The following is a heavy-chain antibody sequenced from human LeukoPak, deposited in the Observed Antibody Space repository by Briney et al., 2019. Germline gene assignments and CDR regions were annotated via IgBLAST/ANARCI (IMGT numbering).Heavy chain of an antibody. J-gene: IGHJ4*02. CDR3: ASLQGYCSSTSCYDQFYFDY. D-gene: IGHD2-2*01. CDR1: GGSFSGYY. CDR2: INHSGST. V-gene: IGHV4-34*01. Sequence: SETLSLTCAVYGGSFSGYYWSWIRQPPGKGLEWIGEINHSGSTNYNPSLKSRVTISVDTSKNQFSLKLSSVTAADTAVYYCASLQGYCSSTSCYDQFYFDYWGQGTLVTVSS.